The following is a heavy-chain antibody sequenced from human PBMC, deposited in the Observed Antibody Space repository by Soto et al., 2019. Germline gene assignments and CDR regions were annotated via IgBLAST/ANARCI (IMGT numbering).Heavy chain of an antibody. J-gene: IGHJ6*02. CDR2: IIPIFGTA. CDR3: ARDRGIAVAGTYYYYGMDV. Sequence: SVKVSCKASGGTFSSYAISWVRQAPGQGLEWMGGIIPIFGTANYAQKFQGRVTITADKSTSTAYMELSSLRSEDTAVYYCARDRGIAVAGTYYYYGMDVWGQGTTGTVS. CDR1: GGTFSSYA. D-gene: IGHD6-19*01. V-gene: IGHV1-69*06.